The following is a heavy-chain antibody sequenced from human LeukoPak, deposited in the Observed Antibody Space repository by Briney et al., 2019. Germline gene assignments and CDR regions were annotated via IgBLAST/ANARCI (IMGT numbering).Heavy chain of an antibody. D-gene: IGHD3-22*01. V-gene: IGHV3-48*04. CDR3: AGGGYYSAVYYYYYYMDV. Sequence: GGSLRLSCAASGFTFSSYAMSWVRQAPGKGLEWVSYISSSGSTIYYADSVKGRFTISRDNAKNSLYLQMNSLRAEDTAVYYCAGGGYYSAVYYYYYYMDVWGKGTTVTVSS. CDR1: GFTFSSYA. J-gene: IGHJ6*03. CDR2: ISSSGSTI.